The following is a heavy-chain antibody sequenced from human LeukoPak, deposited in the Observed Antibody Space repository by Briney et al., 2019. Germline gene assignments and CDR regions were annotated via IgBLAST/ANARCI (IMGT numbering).Heavy chain of an antibody. V-gene: IGHV4-59*01. CDR3: ARGFYMDV. J-gene: IGHJ6*03. CDR1: GRSISSYY. Sequence: PSETLSLTCTVSGRSISSYYWSWIRQPPGKGLEWIGYIYYSGSTNYNPSLKSRVTISVDTSKNQFSLKLSSVTAADTAVYYCARGFYMDVWGKGTTVTVSS. CDR2: IYYSGST.